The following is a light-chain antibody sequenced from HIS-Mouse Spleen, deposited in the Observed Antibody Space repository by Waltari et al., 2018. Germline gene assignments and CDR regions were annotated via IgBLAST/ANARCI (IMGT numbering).Light chain of an antibody. CDR1: QSFSSW. V-gene: IGKV1-5*03. CDR3: QQYNSYPAT. J-gene: IGKJ4*01. Sequence: DIQMTQSPSTLSASVGDRVTITCRASQSFSSWLAWYQQKPGKAPKLLIYKASSLESGVPSRFSGSGSGTEFTLTISSLQPDDFATYYCQQYNSYPATFGGGTKVEIK. CDR2: KAS.